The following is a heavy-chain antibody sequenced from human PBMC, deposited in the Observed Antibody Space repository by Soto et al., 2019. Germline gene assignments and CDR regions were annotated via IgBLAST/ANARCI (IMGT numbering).Heavy chain of an antibody. CDR1: GGPISSYY. V-gene: IGHV4-59*08. J-gene: IGHJ4*02. Sequence: QVQLQESGPGLVXPSXXXSLTCTVSGGPISSYYWSWIRQPPGKRLEWIGYIYYSGSTNYNPSLKSRVTISVDTSKNQFSLKLSSVTAAXXXXXXXXXXXXXAFDYWGQGTLVTVSS. CDR2: IYYSGST. CDR3: XXXXXXAFDY.